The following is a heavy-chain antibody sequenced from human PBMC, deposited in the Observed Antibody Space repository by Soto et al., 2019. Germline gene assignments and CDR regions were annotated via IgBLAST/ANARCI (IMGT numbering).Heavy chain of an antibody. J-gene: IGHJ4*02. CDR2: ISANDVGT. V-gene: IGHV3-23*01. Sequence: PGGSLRLSCGASGFTLRNYAMTWIRQAPGKGLEWVSLISANDVGTYYAESVKTRFTISTDQSRNTVYLQMDSLRADDTAIYYCAQGKNDYNWDNRHPFDYWGKRTLVTV. CDR3: AQGKNDYNWDNRHPFDY. CDR1: GFTLRNYA. D-gene: IGHD1-20*01.